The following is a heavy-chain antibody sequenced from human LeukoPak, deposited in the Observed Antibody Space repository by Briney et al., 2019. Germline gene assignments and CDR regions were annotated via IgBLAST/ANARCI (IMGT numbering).Heavy chain of an antibody. J-gene: IGHJ4*02. CDR2: ISYIGST. D-gene: IGHD4-23*01. CDR3: ASHSLRLRWPTDLGY. CDR1: GGSISTNGDY. Sequence: SETLSLTCTVSGGSISTNGDYWGCIRQPPGKGLEWIGSISYIGSTHYNPSLKSRVIISVDTSRNQFSLKLSSVTAADTAVYYCASHSLRLRWPTDLGYWGQGTLVTVSS. V-gene: IGHV4-39*01.